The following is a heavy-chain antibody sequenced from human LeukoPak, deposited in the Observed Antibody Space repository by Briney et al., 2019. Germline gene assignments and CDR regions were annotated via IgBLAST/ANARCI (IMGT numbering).Heavy chain of an antibody. D-gene: IGHD2-2*01. CDR3: ARENIVVVPAAMFHYYYGMDV. CDR2: ISSSSSYI. V-gene: IGHV3-21*01. J-gene: IGHJ6*02. Sequence: EGSLRLSCAASGFTFSSYSMNWVRQAPGEGLEWVSSISSSSSYIYYADSVKGRFTISRDNAKNSLYLQMNSLRAEDTAVYYCARENIVVVPAAMFHYYYGMDVWGQGTTVTASS. CDR1: GFTFSSYS.